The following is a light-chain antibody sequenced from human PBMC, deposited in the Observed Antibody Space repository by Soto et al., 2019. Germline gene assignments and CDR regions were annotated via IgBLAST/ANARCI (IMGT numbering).Light chain of an antibody. J-gene: IGKJ1*01. CDR1: QSVSNSY. V-gene: IGKV3-20*01. CDR2: GAS. Sequence: EIVLRQSPGTLSLSPGERATLSCRASQSVSNSYLAWYQQKPGQAPRLLIYGASSRATGIPDRFSGSGSGTDFTLTISRLEPEDFAVYYCQQYGSSPRTFGQGTKVEIK. CDR3: QQYGSSPRT.